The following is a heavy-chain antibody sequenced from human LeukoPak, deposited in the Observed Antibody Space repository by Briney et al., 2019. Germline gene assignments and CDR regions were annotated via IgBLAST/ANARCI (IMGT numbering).Heavy chain of an antibody. D-gene: IGHD2-21*02. CDR2: ISSSSSYI. J-gene: IGHJ4*02. CDR1: GFTLSSYR. V-gene: IGHV3-21*01. Sequence: PGGSLRLSCAASGFTLSSYRMNWVRQAPGKGLEWVSSISSSSSYIYYADSVKGRFTISRDNAKSSVYLQLNSLRADDTAIYYCAKDIPGGGDDYWGQGTLVTVSS. CDR3: AKDIPGGGDDY.